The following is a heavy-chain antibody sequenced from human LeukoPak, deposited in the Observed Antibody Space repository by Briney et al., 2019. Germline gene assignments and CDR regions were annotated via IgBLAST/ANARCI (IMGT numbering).Heavy chain of an antibody. CDR3: AKPRYSSSWYWFDP. J-gene: IGHJ5*02. CDR2: ISGSGGRT. CDR1: GFTFSSYA. V-gene: IGHV3-23*01. D-gene: IGHD6-13*01. Sequence: GGSLRLSCAASGFTFSSYAMSWVRQAPGKGLEWVSGISGSGGRTYCADSVKGRFTISRDNSKNTLYLQMNSLRAEDTAVYYCAKPRYSSSWYWFDPWGQGTLVTVSS.